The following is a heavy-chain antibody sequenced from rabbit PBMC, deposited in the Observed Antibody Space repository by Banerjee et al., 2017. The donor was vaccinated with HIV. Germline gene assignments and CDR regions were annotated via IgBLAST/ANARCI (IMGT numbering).Heavy chain of an antibody. J-gene: IGHJ3*01. CDR1: GFDLSSGYD. Sequence: QQQLEESGGGLVKPGGTLTLTCKASGFDLSSGYDMCWVRQAPGKGLEWIACIWTGSSGGTWYARWAKGRFTISKTSSTTVTLQMTGLTAADTATYFCASHADRSWWFTRLDLWGPGTLVTVS. CDR2: IWTGSSGGT. V-gene: IGHV1S45*01. D-gene: IGHD4-2*01. CDR3: ASHADRSWWFTRLDL.